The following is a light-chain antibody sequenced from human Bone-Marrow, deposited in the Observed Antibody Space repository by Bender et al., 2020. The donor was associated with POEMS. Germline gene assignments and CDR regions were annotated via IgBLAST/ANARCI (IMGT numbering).Light chain of an antibody. CDR2: DVN. Sequence: QSALTQPASVSGSPGQSITISCTGTSGDVGGFQSFSWYQHHPGTAPKLPIYDVNNRPSGVSNRYSGSKSGNTASLTISGLRPDDEAEYYCSSYARNNLMFGGGIKLTVL. J-gene: IGLJ3*02. V-gene: IGLV2-14*03. CDR1: SGDVGGFQS. CDR3: SSYARNNLM.